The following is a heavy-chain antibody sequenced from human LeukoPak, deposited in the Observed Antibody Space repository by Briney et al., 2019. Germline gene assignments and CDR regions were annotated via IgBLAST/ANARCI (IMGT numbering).Heavy chain of an antibody. J-gene: IGHJ6*03. CDR2: INHSGST. Sequence: SEALSLTCAVYGGSFSGYYWNWIRQPPGKGLEWIGEINHSGSTNYNPSLKSRVTISVDTSKNQFSLKVNSVTAADTAVYYCATRPTPPYYYYYMDVWGKGTTVTVSS. CDR1: GGSFSGYY. D-gene: IGHD4-23*01. CDR3: ATRPTPPYYYYYMDV. V-gene: IGHV4-34*01.